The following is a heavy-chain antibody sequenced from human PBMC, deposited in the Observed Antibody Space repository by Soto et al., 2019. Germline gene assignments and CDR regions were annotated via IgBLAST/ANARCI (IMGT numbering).Heavy chain of an antibody. J-gene: IGHJ4*02. D-gene: IGHD4-17*01. Sequence: QVQLVQSGAEVKKPGASVKVSCKASGYTFTSYGISWVRQAPGQGLEWMGWISAYNGNTNYAQKLQGRVTMTTDTSPSTAYMELRRLRSDDAAVYFCAREPGDYGDTHYFDYWGQGTLVTVSS. V-gene: IGHV1-18*01. CDR1: GYTFTSYG. CDR2: ISAYNGNT. CDR3: AREPGDYGDTHYFDY.